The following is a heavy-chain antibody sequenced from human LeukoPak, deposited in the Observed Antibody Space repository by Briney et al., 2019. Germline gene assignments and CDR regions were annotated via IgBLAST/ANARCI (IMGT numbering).Heavy chain of an antibody. V-gene: IGHV3-53*01. J-gene: IGHJ6*03. CDR2: IYSGGST. Sequence: PGGSLRLSCAASGFTITRNYMTWVRQAPGKGLEWVSLIYSGGSTSYADSVKGRFTVSRDNSKNTLYLQMNSLRAEDTALYYCARYIYYYNYMDVWGKGTTVTISS. D-gene: IGHD1-14*01. CDR1: GFTITRNY. CDR3: ARYIYYYNYMDV.